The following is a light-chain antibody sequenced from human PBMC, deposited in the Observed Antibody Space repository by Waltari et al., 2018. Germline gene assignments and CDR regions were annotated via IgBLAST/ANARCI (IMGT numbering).Light chain of an antibody. CDR1: QSLLYSSNNKNY. CDR2: WAS. V-gene: IGKV4-1*01. J-gene: IGKJ1*01. CDR3: QQYYGTPPT. Sequence: DIVMTQSPDFLTVSLGERATINGKSSQSLLYSSNNKNYLAWYQQKLGQPPNLLIYWASTRKSGVPDRFSGSGSGTDFTLTISSLQAEDVAVYYCQQYYGTPPTFGQGTKVDIK.